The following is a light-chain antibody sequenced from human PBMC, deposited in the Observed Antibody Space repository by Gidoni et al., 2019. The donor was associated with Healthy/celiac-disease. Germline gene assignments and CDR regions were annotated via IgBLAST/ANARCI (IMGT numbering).Light chain of an antibody. V-gene: IGKV3-20*01. CDR1: QSVSSSY. CDR3: QQYCSSPPVFT. Sequence: ESVLTQSPGTLSLSPGERATLSCRASQSVSSSYLAWYQQKPGQAPRLLIYGASSRATGIPDRFSGSGSGTDFTLTISRLEPEDFAVYYCQQYCSSPPVFTFGPGTKVDIK. J-gene: IGKJ3*01. CDR2: GAS.